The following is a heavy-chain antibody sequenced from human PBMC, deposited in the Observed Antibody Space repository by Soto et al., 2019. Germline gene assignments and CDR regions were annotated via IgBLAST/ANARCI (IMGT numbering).Heavy chain of an antibody. V-gene: IGHV4-34*01. CDR2: INHSGST. J-gene: IGHJ6*03. Sequence: PSETLSLTCAFYGGSFSGYYWSWIRQPPGKGLEWIGEINHSGSTNYNPSLKSRVTISVDTSKNQFSLKLSSVTAADTAVYYCGRGPKYYDILTGYELGGEYYYYYMDVWGKGTTVTVSS. CDR3: GRGPKYYDILTGYELGGEYYYYYMDV. D-gene: IGHD3-9*01. CDR1: GGSFSGYY.